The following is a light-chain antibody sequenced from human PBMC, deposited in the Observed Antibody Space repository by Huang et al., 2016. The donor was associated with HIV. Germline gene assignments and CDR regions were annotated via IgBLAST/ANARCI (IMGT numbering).Light chain of an antibody. Sequence: DIQMTQSASTLSASVGDRVTITCRASQTISNWLAWYQQKPGKAPNLLIYKASTLESGVPSRFSGSGSGTEFTITISSLQPDDFATYYCHHYNSYSGAFGQGTKVEIK. V-gene: IGKV1-5*03. J-gene: IGKJ1*01. CDR2: KAS. CDR3: HHYNSYSGA. CDR1: QTISNW.